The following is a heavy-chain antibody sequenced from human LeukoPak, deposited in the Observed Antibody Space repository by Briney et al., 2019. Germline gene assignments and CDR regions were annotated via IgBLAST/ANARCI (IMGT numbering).Heavy chain of an antibody. V-gene: IGHV3-23*01. D-gene: IGHD5-18*01. Sequence: GGSLRLSCAASGFTVSSNYMSWVRQAPGKGLEWVSGISGSGGSTSYADSVKGRFTISRDKSKNTLYLQMNSLRAEDTAVYYCAKEGNTAMAFDYWGQGTLVTVSS. CDR1: GFTVSSNY. CDR3: AKEGNTAMAFDY. CDR2: ISGSGGST. J-gene: IGHJ4*02.